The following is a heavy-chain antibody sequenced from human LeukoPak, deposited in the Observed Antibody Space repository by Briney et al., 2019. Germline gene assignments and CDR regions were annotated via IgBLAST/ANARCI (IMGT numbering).Heavy chain of an antibody. CDR2: ISGSSGST. V-gene: IGHV3-23*01. Sequence: GGSLRLSCAASGFTFSSYAMSWVRQAPGKGLEWVSAISGSSGSTYYADSVKGRFTISRDNSKNTLYLQMNSLRAEDTAVYYCAKEKLYCSGGSCYSGYYFDYWGQGTLVTVSS. D-gene: IGHD2-15*01. CDR3: AKEKLYCSGGSCYSGYYFDY. CDR1: GFTFSSYA. J-gene: IGHJ4*02.